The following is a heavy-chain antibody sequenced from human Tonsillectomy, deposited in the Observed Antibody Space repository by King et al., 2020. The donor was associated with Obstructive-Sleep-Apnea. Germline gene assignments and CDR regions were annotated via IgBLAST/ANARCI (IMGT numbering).Heavy chain of an antibody. Sequence: VQLVESGGGVVQPGRSLRLSCAASGFPFSSYVMRCGLQAPGYVLEWLAVICDVGSIKYYADSVKGRVTISEDNSKNTLYLQMNSLRAADTAVYYYSKDIADFYGMDVWGQGTTVTVSS. J-gene: IGHJ6*02. CDR1: GFPFSSYV. CDR2: ICDVGSIK. D-gene: IGHD3-3*01. CDR3: SKDIADFYGMDV. V-gene: IGHV3-33*06.